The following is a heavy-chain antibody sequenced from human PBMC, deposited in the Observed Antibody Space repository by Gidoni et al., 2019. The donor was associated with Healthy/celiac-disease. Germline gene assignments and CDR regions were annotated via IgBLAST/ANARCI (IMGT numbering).Heavy chain of an antibody. CDR3: ARRGMIGVPSEAYYYYMDV. V-gene: IGHV3-30*01. CDR1: GFTFRSSA. CDR2: ISYDGSNK. J-gene: IGHJ6*03. D-gene: IGHD3-22*01. Sequence: QVQLVESGGGVVQPGRSLRLSCAASGFTFRSSAMHWVRQAPGKGLEWVAVISYDGSNKYYADSVKGRFTISRDNSKNTLYLQMNSLRAEDTAVYYCARRGMIGVPSEAYYYYMDVWGKGTTVTVSS.